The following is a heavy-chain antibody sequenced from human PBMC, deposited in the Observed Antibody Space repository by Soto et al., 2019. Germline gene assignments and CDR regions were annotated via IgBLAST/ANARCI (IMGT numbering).Heavy chain of an antibody. J-gene: IGHJ4*02. CDR1: GFSLSSYW. CDR2: MNQDGSES. V-gene: IGHV3-7*01. CDR3: VRLSTSAGRRDLAC. Sequence: EVQLVESGGGLVQPGGSLRLSCAASGFSLSSYWMSWVRQAPGKGLEWVANMNQDGSESDYVGSVKGRFTFTRDNAKNSLYLQMNSLRAEDTAVYYCVRLSTSAGRRDLACWGQGTLVTVSS.